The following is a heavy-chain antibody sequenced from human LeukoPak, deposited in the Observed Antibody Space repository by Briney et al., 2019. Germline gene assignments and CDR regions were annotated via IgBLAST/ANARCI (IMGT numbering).Heavy chain of an antibody. CDR3: ARAGDFDNLDY. V-gene: IGHV4-31*03. J-gene: IGHJ4*02. CDR2: IYYSGST. CDR1: GGSISSCCYS. D-gene: IGHD3-9*01. Sequence: SETLSLTCTVSGGSISSCCYSWSWIRQHPGKGLEWIGNIYYSGSTYYNPSLKRRVTISVDTSKNQFSLKLSSVTAADTAVYYCARAGDFDNLDYWGQGTRVTVSS.